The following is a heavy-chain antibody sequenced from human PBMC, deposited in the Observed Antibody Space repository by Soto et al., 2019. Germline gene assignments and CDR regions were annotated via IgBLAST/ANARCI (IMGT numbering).Heavy chain of an antibody. Sequence: QVQLVQSGAEVRKPGASVKVSCKASGYTFSSRGIIWVRQAPGQGLEWMGWISGYNGNAKYAQRFQGRVTMTTDTSTSTVYMDLRSLGSDDSAVYYCAREGSYGWYDCWGQGTLVTVSS. CDR1: GYTFSSRG. J-gene: IGHJ5*01. CDR2: ISGYNGNA. V-gene: IGHV1-18*01. D-gene: IGHD2-15*01. CDR3: AREGSYGWYDC.